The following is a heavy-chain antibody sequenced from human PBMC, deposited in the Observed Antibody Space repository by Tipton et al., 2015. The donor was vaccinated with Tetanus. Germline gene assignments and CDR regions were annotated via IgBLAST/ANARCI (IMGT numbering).Heavy chain of an antibody. CDR1: GDSISIFY. CDR2: VYGSGST. Sequence: TLSLTCTVSGDSISIFYWTWIRQPPGKGLEWIGYVYGSGSTNYNPSLESRVTMSIDTSRNQFSLKLTSVTAAGTAFYYCAGGFGGSFYYFGYWGQGILVAVSS. V-gene: IGHV4-59*01. D-gene: IGHD6-13*01. CDR3: AGGFGGSFYYFGY. J-gene: IGHJ4*02.